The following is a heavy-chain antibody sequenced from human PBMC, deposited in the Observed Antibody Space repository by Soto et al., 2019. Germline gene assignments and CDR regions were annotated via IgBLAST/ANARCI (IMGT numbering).Heavy chain of an antibody. CDR3: ARGQLYYYDSSGYYYNY. D-gene: IGHD3-22*01. V-gene: IGHV4-30-4*01. J-gene: IGHJ4*02. CDR2: IYYSGST. CDR1: GGSISSGDYY. Sequence: QVQLQESGPGLVKPSQTLSLTCTVSGGSISSGDYYWSWIRQPPGKGLEWIGYIYYSGSTYYNPSLKSRVTISVDTSENQFSLKLSSVTAADTAVYYCARGQLYYYDSSGYYYNYWGQGTLVTVSS.